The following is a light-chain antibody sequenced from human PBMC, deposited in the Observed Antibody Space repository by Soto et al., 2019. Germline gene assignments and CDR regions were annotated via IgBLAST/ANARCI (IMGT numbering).Light chain of an antibody. Sequence: DIQMTQSPSTLSASVVDRVAITFRASHSISGWLAWYQQKAGKAPTLLIYGASSLQTGVPSRFSGSGSGTEFTLSISSLQPDDVATYYCQHFNSYPWTFGQGTKVDIK. CDR2: GAS. CDR3: QHFNSYPWT. J-gene: IGKJ1*01. V-gene: IGKV1-5*01. CDR1: HSISGW.